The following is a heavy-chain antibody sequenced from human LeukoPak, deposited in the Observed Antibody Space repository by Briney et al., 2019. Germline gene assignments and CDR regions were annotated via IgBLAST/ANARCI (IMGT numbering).Heavy chain of an antibody. CDR2: IYYSGST. CDR3: ARDVGDCSSTSCPLSSVDP. D-gene: IGHD2-2*01. Sequence: PSETLSLTCTVSGGSISSSSYYWGWIRQPPGKGLEWIGSIYYSGSTYYNPSLKSRVTISVDTSKNQFSLKLSSVTAADTAVYYCARDVGDCSSTSCPLSSVDPWGQGTLVTVSS. J-gene: IGHJ5*02. CDR1: GGSISSSSYY. V-gene: IGHV4-39*07.